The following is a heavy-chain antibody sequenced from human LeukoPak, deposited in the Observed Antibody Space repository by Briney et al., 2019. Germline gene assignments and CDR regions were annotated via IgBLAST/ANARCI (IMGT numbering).Heavy chain of an antibody. J-gene: IGHJ4*02. D-gene: IGHD5-24*01. CDR3: ARSESSLSELATIGPLNFDY. CDR2: IIPIFGTA. Sequence: SVKVSCKASGGTFSSYAISWVRQAPGQGLEWMGGIIPIFGTANYAQKFQGRVTITTDESTSTAYMELSNLRSEDTAVYYCARSESSLSELATIGPLNFDYWGQGTLVTVSS. V-gene: IGHV1-69*05. CDR1: GGTFSSYA.